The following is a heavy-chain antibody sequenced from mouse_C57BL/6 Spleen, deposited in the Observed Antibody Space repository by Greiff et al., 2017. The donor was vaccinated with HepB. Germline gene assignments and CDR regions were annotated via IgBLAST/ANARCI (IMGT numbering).Heavy chain of an antibody. CDR3: AREEDYGSSFPMDY. V-gene: IGHV1-39*01. J-gene: IGHJ4*01. Sequence: EVQLQQSGPELVKPGASVKISCKASGYSFTDYNMNWVKQSTGKSLEWIGVINPNYGTTSYNQKFKGKATLTVDLSSSTAYMQLNSLTSEDSAVYDGAREEDYGSSFPMDYWGQGTSVTVSS. D-gene: IGHD1-1*01. CDR1: GYSFTDYN. CDR2: INPNYGTT.